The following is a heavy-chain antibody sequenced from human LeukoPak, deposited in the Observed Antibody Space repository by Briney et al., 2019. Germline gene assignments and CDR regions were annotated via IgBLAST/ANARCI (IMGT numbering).Heavy chain of an antibody. CDR2: SYWDDDK. J-gene: IGHJ4*02. D-gene: IGHD6-19*01. CDR3: SRTRRGQIGWTNDY. CDR1: GFSRSTSGVG. V-gene: IGHV2-5*02. Sequence: SGPTLIHPTQALTLTFTFSGFSRSTSGVGGGWIRQPPVKALEWLALSYWDDDKRYTPSLKSRVTITKDTSKNQVVLTMTNMDPVDTATYYCSRTRRGQIGWTNDYWGQGTLVTVSS.